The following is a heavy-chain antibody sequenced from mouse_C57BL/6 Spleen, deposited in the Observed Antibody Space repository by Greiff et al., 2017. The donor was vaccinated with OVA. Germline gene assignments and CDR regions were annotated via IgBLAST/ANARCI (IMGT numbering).Heavy chain of an antibody. CDR1: GFTFSSYG. V-gene: IGHV5-6*01. D-gene: IGHD3-2*02. J-gene: IGHJ3*01. CDR2: ISSGGSYT. CDR3: AREAIS. Sequence: EVKVVESGGDLVKPGGSLKLSCAASGFTFSSYGMSWVRQTPDKRLEWVATISSGGSYTYYPDSVKGRFTISRDNAKNTLYLQMSSLKSEDTAMYYCAREAISWGQGTLVTVSA.